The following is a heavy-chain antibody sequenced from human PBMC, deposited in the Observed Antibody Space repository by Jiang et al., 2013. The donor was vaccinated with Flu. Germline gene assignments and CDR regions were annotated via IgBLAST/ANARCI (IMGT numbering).Heavy chain of an antibody. CDR2: ISGSGGST. D-gene: IGHD5-24*01. CDR1: GFTFSSYA. V-gene: IGHV3-23*04. J-gene: IGHJ4*02. CDR3: AKDQERGRRMATTQFDY. Sequence: VQLVESGGGLVQPGGSLRLSCAASGFTFSSYAMSWVRQAPGKGLEWVSAISGSGGSTYYADSVKGRFTISRDNSKNTLYLQMNSLRAEDTAVYYCAKDQERGRRMATTQFDYWGQGTLVTVSS.